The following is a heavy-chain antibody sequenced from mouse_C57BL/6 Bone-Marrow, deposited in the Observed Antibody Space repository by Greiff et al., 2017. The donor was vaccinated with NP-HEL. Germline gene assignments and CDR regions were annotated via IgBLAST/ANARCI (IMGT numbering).Heavy chain of an antibody. Sequence: VQGVESGPELVKPGASVKISCKASGYAFSSSWMNWVKQRPGKGLEWIGRIYPGDGDTNYNGKFKGKATLTADKSSSTAYMQLSSLTSEDSAVYFCAREGYYYGSSYFDYWGQGTTLTVSS. J-gene: IGHJ2*01. D-gene: IGHD1-1*01. CDR3: AREGYYYGSSYFDY. CDR1: GYAFSSSW. V-gene: IGHV1-82*01. CDR2: IYPGDGDT.